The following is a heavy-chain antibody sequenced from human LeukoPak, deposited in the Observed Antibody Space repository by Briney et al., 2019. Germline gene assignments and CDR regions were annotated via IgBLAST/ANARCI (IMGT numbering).Heavy chain of an antibody. CDR1: GFTFSTYW. CDR2: IKQDGSVK. J-gene: IGHJ4*02. V-gene: IGHV3-7*01. Sequence: GGSLRLSCVASGFTFSTYWMSWFRQTPEKGLEFVANIKQDGSVKNYMDSLKGRSTISRDNARESLYLEINSLRADDTAVYYCARDPESSAFDLWGQGALVTVSS. CDR3: ARDPESSAFDL.